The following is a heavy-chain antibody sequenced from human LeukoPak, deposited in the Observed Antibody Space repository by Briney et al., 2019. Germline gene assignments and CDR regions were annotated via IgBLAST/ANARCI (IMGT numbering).Heavy chain of an antibody. J-gene: IGHJ5*02. D-gene: IGHD2-2*01. CDR1: GYIFGSYW. CDR2: IYPDDSDT. V-gene: IGHV5-51*01. Sequence: GESLQISCQGSGYIFGSYWIGWVRPMPGKGLEWMGIIYPDDSDTRYRPSFQGQVTISADKSISTVYLQWSSLKASDTAMYYCARIGCSATSCYLDPWGQGTLVTVSS. CDR3: ARIGCSATSCYLDP.